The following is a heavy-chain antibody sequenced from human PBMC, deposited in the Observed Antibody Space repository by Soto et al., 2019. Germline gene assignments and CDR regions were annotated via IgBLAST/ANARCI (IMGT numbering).Heavy chain of an antibody. V-gene: IGHV4-30-4*01. D-gene: IGHD3-16*02. CDR1: GGSISSGDYY. J-gene: IGHJ4*02. CDR3: ARALSYDYVCGRYHSDY. CDR2: IYYSGST. Sequence: PSETLSLTCTVSGGSISSGDYYWSWIRQPPGKGLEWIGYIYYSGSTYYNPSLKSRVTISVDTSKNQFSLKLSSVTAADTAVYSCARALSYDYVCGRYHSDYWGQGTMVTVSP.